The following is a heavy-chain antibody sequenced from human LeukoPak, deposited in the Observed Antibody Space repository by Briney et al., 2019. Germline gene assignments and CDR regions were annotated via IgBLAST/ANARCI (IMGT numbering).Heavy chain of an antibody. CDR1: GGTFSSYA. Sequence: ALVKVSCKASGGTFSSYAISWVRQAPGQGLEWMGGIIPIFGTANYAQKFQGRVTITADESTSTAYMELSSLRSEDTAVYYCARWLQSYNWFDPWGQGTLVTVSS. D-gene: IGHD5-24*01. V-gene: IGHV1-69*13. CDR2: IIPIFGTA. CDR3: ARWLQSYNWFDP. J-gene: IGHJ5*02.